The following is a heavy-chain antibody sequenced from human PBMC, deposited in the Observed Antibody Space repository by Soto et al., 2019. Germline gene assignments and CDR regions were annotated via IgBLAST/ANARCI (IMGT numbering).Heavy chain of an antibody. CDR1: GGTFSSYS. CDR2: ITPIFGTV. CDR3: AREGETSEGRGVFFS. V-gene: IGHV1-69*06. Sequence: SVKVSCKASGGTFSSYSFSWVRQAPGQGLEWMGGITPIFGTVHYAQNFRGRVTITADKSTSIVHMELSSLRSEDTAVFYCAREGETSEGRGVFFSWGQGTLVTVSS. J-gene: IGHJ5*02. D-gene: IGHD3-16*01.